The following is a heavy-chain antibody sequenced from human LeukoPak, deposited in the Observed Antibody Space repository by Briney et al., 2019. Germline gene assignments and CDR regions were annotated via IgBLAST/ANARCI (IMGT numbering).Heavy chain of an antibody. J-gene: IGHJ4*02. CDR1: GFTFSSYA. V-gene: IGHV3-30-3*01. CDR2: ISYDGSNK. CDR3: ARLNGGY. D-gene: IGHD1-1*01. Sequence: GGSLRLSCAASGFTFSSYAMHWVRQAPGKGLEWVAVISYDGSNKYYADSVKGRFTISRDNSKNTLYLQMNSLRAEDTAVYYCARLNGGYWGQGTLVIVSS.